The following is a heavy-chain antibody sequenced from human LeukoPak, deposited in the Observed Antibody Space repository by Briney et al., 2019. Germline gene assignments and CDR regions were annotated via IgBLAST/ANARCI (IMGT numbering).Heavy chain of an antibody. D-gene: IGHD3/OR15-3a*01. J-gene: IGHJ5*02. CDR1: GYTLTELS. CDR2: FDPEDGET. V-gene: IGHV1-24*01. CDR3: ATGPVRTDNWFDP. Sequence: ASVKVSCKVSGYTLTELSMHWVRQAPGKGLEWMGGFDPEDGETIYAQKFQGRVTVTEDTSTDTAYMELSSLRSEDTAVYYCATGPVRTDNWFDPWGQGTLVTVSS.